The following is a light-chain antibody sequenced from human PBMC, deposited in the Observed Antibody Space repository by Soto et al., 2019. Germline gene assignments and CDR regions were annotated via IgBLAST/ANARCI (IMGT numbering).Light chain of an antibody. V-gene: IGKV1-9*01. J-gene: IGKJ1*01. CDR2: GAS. Sequence: IQLTQSPSSLSASVGDRVTITCRASPAIASFLAWYQQKPGTAPKLLIYGASTLQSGVPSRFSGSRSGTDYTLTIASLQHEDFATYYCQQLNGSPWTFGQGTKVDIK. CDR1: PAIASF. CDR3: QQLNGSPWT.